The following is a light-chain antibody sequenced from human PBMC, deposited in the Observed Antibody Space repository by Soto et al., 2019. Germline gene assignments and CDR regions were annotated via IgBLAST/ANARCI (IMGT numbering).Light chain of an antibody. CDR3: QQYNSYPLT. J-gene: IGKJ4*02. Sequence: DIQMTQSPSTLSASVGDRVTITCRASQSISSWLAWYQLKPGKAPKLLINRASTLQSGVPSRFGGSGSGTEFTLTISSLQPDDFAAYYCQQYNSYPLTVGGGTKVEIK. CDR1: QSISSW. CDR2: RAS. V-gene: IGKV1-5*03.